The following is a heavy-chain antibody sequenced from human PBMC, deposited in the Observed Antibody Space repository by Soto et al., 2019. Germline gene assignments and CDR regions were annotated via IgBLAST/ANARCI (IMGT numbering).Heavy chain of an antibody. Sequence: EVQLVESGGGLVQPGRSLRLSCAASGFTFDDYAMHWVRQAPGKGLEWVSGISWNSGSIGYAESVKGRFTISGDNAKNSLYQQMNSLRAEDTALYYCAKDPFRYCSGGSCRGYMDVWGKGTTVTVSS. D-gene: IGHD2-15*01. V-gene: IGHV3-9*01. CDR2: ISWNSGSI. J-gene: IGHJ6*03. CDR3: AKDPFRYCSGGSCRGYMDV. CDR1: GFTFDDYA.